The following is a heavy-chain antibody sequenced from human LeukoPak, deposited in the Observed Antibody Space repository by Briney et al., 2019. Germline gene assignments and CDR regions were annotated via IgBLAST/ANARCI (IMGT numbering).Heavy chain of an antibody. D-gene: IGHD2-15*01. Sequence: GESLKISCKGSGYSFTSYWIGWVRQMPGKGLEWMGIIYPGDSDTRYSPSFQGQVTISADKSISTAYLQWNSRKASDTAIYYCARGGNCSGGSCYSYFQHWGQGTLVTVSS. V-gene: IGHV5-51*01. CDR1: GYSFTSYW. CDR3: ARGGNCSGGSCYSYFQH. CDR2: IYPGDSDT. J-gene: IGHJ1*01.